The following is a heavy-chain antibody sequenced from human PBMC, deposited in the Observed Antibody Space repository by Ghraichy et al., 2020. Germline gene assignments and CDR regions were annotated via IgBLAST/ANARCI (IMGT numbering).Heavy chain of an antibody. CDR1: GGSISSYY. Sequence: ESLNISCTVSGGSISSYYWSWIRQPPGKGLEWIGYIYYSGSTNYNPSLKSRVTISVDTSKNQFSLKLSSVTAADTAVYYCARGPYDFWSGYYMGWFDPWGQGTLVTVSS. V-gene: IGHV4-59*01. J-gene: IGHJ5*02. CDR3: ARGPYDFWSGYYMGWFDP. D-gene: IGHD3-3*01. CDR2: IYYSGST.